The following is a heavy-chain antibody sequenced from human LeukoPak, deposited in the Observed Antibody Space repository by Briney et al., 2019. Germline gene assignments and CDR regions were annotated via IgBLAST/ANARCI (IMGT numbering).Heavy chain of an antibody. CDR2: MNPNSGNT. V-gene: IGHV1-8*01. Sequence: ASVKVSCKASGYTFTSYDINWVRQAAGQGLEWMGWMNPNSGNTGYAQKFQGRVTMTRNTSISTAYMELSSLRSEDTAVYYCARGIAGPLAAAGTHWFDPWGQGTLVTVSS. D-gene: IGHD6-13*01. CDR3: ARGIAGPLAAAGTHWFDP. CDR1: GYTFTSYD. J-gene: IGHJ5*02.